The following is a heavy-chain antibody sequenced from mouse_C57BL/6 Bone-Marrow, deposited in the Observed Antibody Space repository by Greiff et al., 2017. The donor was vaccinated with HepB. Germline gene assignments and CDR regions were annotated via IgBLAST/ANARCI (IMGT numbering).Heavy chain of an antibody. D-gene: IGHD1-1*01. V-gene: IGHV1-19*01. J-gene: IGHJ2*01. CDR3: ARSKHYGSSLYFDY. Sequence: SGPVLVKPGASVKMSCKASGYTFTDYYMNWVKQSHGKSLEWIGVINPYNGGTSYNQKFKGKATLTVDKSSSTAYMEPNSLTSEDSAVYHCARSKHYGSSLYFDYWGQGTTLTVSS. CDR1: GYTFTDYY. CDR2: INPYNGGT.